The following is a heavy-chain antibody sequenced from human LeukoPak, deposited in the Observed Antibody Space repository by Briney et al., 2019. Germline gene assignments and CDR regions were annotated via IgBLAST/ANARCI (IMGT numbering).Heavy chain of an antibody. V-gene: IGHV1-69*13. CDR1: GYTFSDYY. CDR3: ARDSEVLRYFDWPRPFDP. J-gene: IGHJ5*02. CDR2: IIPIFGTT. D-gene: IGHD3-9*01. Sequence: ASVKVSCKASGYTFSDYYMHWVRQAPGQGLEWMGGIIPIFGTTNYAQKFQGRVTITADESTSTAYMELSSLRSEDTAVYYCARDSEVLRYFDWPRPFDPWGQGTLVTVSS.